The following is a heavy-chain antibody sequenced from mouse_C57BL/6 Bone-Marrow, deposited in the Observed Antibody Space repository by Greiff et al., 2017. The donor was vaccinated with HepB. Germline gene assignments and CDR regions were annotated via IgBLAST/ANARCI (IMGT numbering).Heavy chain of an antibody. CDR3: ARQGATGDY. Sequence: DVKLVESGGGLVKPGGSLKLSCAASGFTFSSYTMSWVRQTPEKRLEWVATISSGGGNTYYPESVKGRFTISRDNAKNTLYLQMSSLRSEDTALYYCARQGATGDYWGQGTTLTVSS. CDR2: ISSGGGNT. D-gene: IGHD1-1*01. V-gene: IGHV5-9*01. J-gene: IGHJ2*01. CDR1: GFTFSSYT.